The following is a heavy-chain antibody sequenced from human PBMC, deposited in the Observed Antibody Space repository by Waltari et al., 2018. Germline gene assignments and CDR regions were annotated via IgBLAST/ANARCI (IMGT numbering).Heavy chain of an antibody. CDR1: GYTFTSYD. Sequence: QVQLVQSGAEVKKPGASVKVSCKASGYTFTSYDINWVRQATGQGLEWMGWMNPNSGNTGYAQKFQGRVTMTRNTSISTAYMELSSLRSEDTAVYYCARTYTIFGVVTPYNWFDPWGQGTLVTVSS. CDR3: ARTYTIFGVVTPYNWFDP. CDR2: MNPNSGNT. V-gene: IGHV1-8*01. D-gene: IGHD3-3*01. J-gene: IGHJ5*02.